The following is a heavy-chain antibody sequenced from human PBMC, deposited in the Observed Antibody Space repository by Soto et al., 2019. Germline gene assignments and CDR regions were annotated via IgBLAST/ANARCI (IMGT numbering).Heavy chain of an antibody. V-gene: IGHV4-59*13. Sequence: QVQLQESGPGLVKPSETLSLTCSVSGGSISSYYWCWIRQPPGKGLEWIGYSYYSGSTNYNPPLRSGDTISVDTSKNQSPLKLSFVTAADTAIYYCARHRVVRGYHWFDPWGQGTQVTVSS. CDR2: SYYSGST. D-gene: IGHD3-10*01. CDR3: ARHRVVRGYHWFDP. J-gene: IGHJ5*02. CDR1: GGSISSYY.